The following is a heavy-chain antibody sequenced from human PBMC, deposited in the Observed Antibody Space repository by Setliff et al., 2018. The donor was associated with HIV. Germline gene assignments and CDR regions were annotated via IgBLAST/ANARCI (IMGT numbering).Heavy chain of an antibody. CDR3: ARDDVAAPGSHHDY. CDR2: ISAYNGNT. Sequence: ASVKVSCKASGYTFTSYGISWVRQAPGQGLEWMGWISAYNGNTNYSQKFRDRVTVTRDTSANTAFMELNTLTSEDTAVYYCARDDVAAPGSHHDYWGQGTLVTVSS. J-gene: IGHJ4*02. D-gene: IGHD6-13*01. V-gene: IGHV1-18*01. CDR1: GYTFTSYG.